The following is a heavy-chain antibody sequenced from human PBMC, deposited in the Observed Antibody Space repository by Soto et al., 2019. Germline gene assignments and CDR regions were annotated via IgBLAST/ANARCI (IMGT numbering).Heavy chain of an antibody. V-gene: IGHV4-59*01. Sequence: PSETLSLTCTVSGGFISSYYWSWIRQPPGKGLEWIGYIYYSGSTNYNPSLKSRVTISVDTSKNQFSLKLSSVTAADTAVYYCARLLRWFDPWGQGTLVTVSS. D-gene: IGHD2-15*01. CDR2: IYYSGST. CDR1: GGFISSYY. CDR3: ARLLRWFDP. J-gene: IGHJ5*02.